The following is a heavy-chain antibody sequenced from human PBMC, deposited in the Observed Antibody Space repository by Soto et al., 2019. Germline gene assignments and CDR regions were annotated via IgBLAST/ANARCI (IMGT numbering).Heavy chain of an antibody. D-gene: IGHD3-22*01. CDR2: IIPLFGTA. CDR1: GGTFSSYA. V-gene: IGHV1-69*01. J-gene: IGHJ6*02. Sequence: QVQLVQSGAEVKKPGSSVKVSCKASGGTFSSYAISWVRQAPGQGPEWMGGIIPLFGTADYAQKFQGRVTFTADESMTTPYMELRRLRPEDTAVYYCARPHYDTTDYSARRFYSYGMDVWGQGTTVTVSS. CDR3: ARPHYDTTDYSARRFYSYGMDV.